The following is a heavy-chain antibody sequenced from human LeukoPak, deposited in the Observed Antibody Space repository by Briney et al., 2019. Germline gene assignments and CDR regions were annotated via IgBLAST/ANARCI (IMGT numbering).Heavy chain of an antibody. Sequence: PGGSLRLSCATSGFTVSSIYMSWVRQAPGKGLEWVSFIYSDGNTYYADSVKGRFTLSRDSSRNTLYLQMNSLRVDDTAVYYCARGVRFDPWGQGTLVTVSS. CDR1: GFTVSSIY. V-gene: IGHV3-53*01. CDR2: IYSDGNT. CDR3: ARGVRFDP. J-gene: IGHJ5*02.